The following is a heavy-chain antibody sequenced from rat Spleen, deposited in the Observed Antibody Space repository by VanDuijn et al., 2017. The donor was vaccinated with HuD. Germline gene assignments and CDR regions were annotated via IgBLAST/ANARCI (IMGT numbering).Heavy chain of an antibody. D-gene: IGHD1-12*02. CDR1: GFTFNNYW. CDR3: ATGGFQHYDGIYYYGWFAF. Sequence: EVQLVESGGGLVQPGRSLKLSCVASGFTFNNYWMTWIRQAPKKGLEWVATISYEGTATYYRDSVKGRFTISSDNAENTVYLQMDSLRYEDTATYYCATGGFQHYDGIYYYGWFAFWGQGTLVTVSS. CDR2: ISYEGTAT. J-gene: IGHJ3*01. V-gene: IGHV5-7*01.